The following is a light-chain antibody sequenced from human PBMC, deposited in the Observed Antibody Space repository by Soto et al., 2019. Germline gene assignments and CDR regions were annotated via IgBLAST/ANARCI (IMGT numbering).Light chain of an antibody. J-gene: IGKJ1*01. CDR1: QSVSSN. Sequence: EIVMTQSPATLSVSPGERATLSCRASQSVSSNLAWYQQKPGQAPRLLIYGASTRATGIPARFSGSGSGTEFTPIISSLQCEDFAVYYCQQYNNWPPWTFGQGTKVEIK. V-gene: IGKV3-15*01. CDR3: QQYNNWPPWT. CDR2: GAS.